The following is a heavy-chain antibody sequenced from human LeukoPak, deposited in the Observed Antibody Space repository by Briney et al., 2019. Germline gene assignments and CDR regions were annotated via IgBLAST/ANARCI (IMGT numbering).Heavy chain of an antibody. J-gene: IGHJ4*02. CDR3: GRDRSGSYGSARDYFDY. Sequence: ASVKVSCKASGYTFTGYYMHWVRQAPGQGLEWMGWINPNSGGTNYAQKFQGRVTMTRDTSISTAYMELSRLRSDDTAVYYCGRDRSGSYGSARDYFDYWGQGTLVTVSS. V-gene: IGHV1-2*02. D-gene: IGHD1-26*01. CDR2: INPNSGGT. CDR1: GYTFTGYY.